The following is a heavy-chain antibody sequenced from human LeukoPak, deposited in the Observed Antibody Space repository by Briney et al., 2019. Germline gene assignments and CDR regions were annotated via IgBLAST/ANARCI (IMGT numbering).Heavy chain of an antibody. V-gene: IGHV4-59*12. J-gene: IGHJ4*02. CDR1: GGSIRGYY. Sequence: SETLSLTCNVSGGSIRGYYWSWIRQPPGKGLEWIGYIYSSGSTNYNPSLKSRVTISVDTSKNQFSLRLSSVTAADTAVYYCTTIEYSSSIVYWGQGTLVTVSS. CDR3: TTIEYSSSIVY. CDR2: IYSSGST. D-gene: IGHD6-6*01.